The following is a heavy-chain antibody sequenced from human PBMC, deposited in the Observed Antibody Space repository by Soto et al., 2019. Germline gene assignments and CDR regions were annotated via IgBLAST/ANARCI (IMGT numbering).Heavy chain of an antibody. CDR2: IIPIFGTA. V-gene: IGHV1-69*06. CDR3: ARAPLAVAGTVQNFDY. Sequence: QVQLVQSGAEVKKPGSSVKVSCKASGGTFSSYAISWVRQAPGQGLEWMGGIIPIFGTANYAQKFQGRVKINADKSTSTAYMELSSLRSEDTAVYYCARAPLAVAGTVQNFDYWGQGTLVTVSS. CDR1: GGTFSSYA. D-gene: IGHD6-19*01. J-gene: IGHJ4*02.